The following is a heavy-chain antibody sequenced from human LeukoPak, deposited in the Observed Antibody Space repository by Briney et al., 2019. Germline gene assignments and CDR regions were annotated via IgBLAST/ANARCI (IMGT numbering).Heavy chain of an antibody. V-gene: IGHV3-30*14. D-gene: IGHD3-22*01. Sequence: GGSLRLSCAASGFTFSSYAMHWVRQAPGKGLEWVAVISYDGSNKYYAASVKGRFTISRDFSKNTVFLHMNSLRAEDTAMYYCARGDDSGYYDYFDYWGQGALVTVSS. J-gene: IGHJ4*02. CDR2: ISYDGSNK. CDR3: ARGDDSGYYDYFDY. CDR1: GFTFSSYA.